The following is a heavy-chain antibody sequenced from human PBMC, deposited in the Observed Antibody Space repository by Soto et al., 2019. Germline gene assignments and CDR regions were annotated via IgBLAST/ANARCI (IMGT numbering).Heavy chain of an antibody. V-gene: IGHV4-31*03. CDR1: GGSISSGGYY. CDR2: IYYSGST. D-gene: IGHD2-2*01. CDR3: ARDPIVVVPAAKSSDYYYYMDV. J-gene: IGHJ6*03. Sequence: SETLSLTCTVSGGSISSGGYYWSWIRQHPGKGLEWIGYIYYSGSTYYNPSLKSRVTISVDTSKNQFSLKLRSVTAADTAVYYCARDPIVVVPAAKSSDYYYYMDVWGKGTTVTVSS.